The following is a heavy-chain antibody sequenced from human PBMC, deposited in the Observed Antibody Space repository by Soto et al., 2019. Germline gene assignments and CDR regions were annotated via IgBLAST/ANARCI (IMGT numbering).Heavy chain of an antibody. CDR2: ISGSGDDT. Sequence: EVQLVESGGGLVQPGGSLRLSCAASGFTFSSFALSWVRQAPGKGLEWVSAISGSGDDTDYADSVKGRFTISRDNSKNTLYLQMNSLRAEDTAVYYCAGPGYSSQDYWGQGALVTVSS. J-gene: IGHJ4*02. V-gene: IGHV3-23*04. D-gene: IGHD5-18*01. CDR3: AGPGYSSQDY. CDR1: GFTFSSFA.